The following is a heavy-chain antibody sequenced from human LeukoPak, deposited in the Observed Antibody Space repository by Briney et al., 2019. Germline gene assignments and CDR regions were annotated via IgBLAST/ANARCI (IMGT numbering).Heavy chain of an antibody. CDR1: GYSVSGPYY. Sequence: PSETLSLTCTVSGYSVSGPYYWGWIRQPPGRGLEWIGTIHDSGTTYYNPSLKSRVTISIGTSKNQFSLNLSSVTAADTAVYYCARHQYYDSRGSHYYSYYYMDVWGKGTTVTVSS. D-gene: IGHD3-22*01. CDR3: ARHQYYDSRGSHYYSYYYMDV. CDR2: IHDSGTT. J-gene: IGHJ6*03. V-gene: IGHV4-38-2*02.